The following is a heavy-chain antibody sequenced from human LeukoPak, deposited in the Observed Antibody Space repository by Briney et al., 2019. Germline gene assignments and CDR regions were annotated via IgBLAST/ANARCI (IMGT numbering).Heavy chain of an antibody. CDR1: GFTFSSYG. V-gene: IGHV3-30*03. CDR2: ISYDGSNK. Sequence: GGSLRLSCAASGFTFSSYGMHWVRQAPGKGLEWVAVISYDGSNKYYADSVKGRFTISRDNAKNSLYLQMNSLRAEDTAVYYCARWDMGSSTSCYDCIFDIWGQGTMVTVSS. D-gene: IGHD2-2*01. J-gene: IGHJ3*02. CDR3: ARWDMGSSTSCYDCIFDI.